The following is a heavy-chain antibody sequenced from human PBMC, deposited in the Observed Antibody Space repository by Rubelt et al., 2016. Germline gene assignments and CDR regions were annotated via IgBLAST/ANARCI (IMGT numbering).Heavy chain of an antibody. CDR1: YA. CDR3: ATPPGIAVAGRDYYYYGMDV. J-gene: IGHJ6*02. D-gene: IGHD6-19*01. CDR2: ISGGGGTT. V-gene: IGHV3-23*01. Sequence: YAMSWVRQAPGKGLECVSGISGGGGTTYYADSVKGRFTISRDNSKNTLYLQMNSLRGEDTAVYYCATPPGIAVAGRDYYYYGMDVWGQGTTVTVSS.